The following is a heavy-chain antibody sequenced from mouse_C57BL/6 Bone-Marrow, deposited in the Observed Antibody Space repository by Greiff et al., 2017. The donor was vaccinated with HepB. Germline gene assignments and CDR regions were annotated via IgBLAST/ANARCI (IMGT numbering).Heavy chain of an antibody. CDR3: ARQVTTVVAPLGFDV. Sequence: EVNLVESGGGLVQPGGSLKLSCAASGFTFSDYYMYWVRQTPEKRLEWVAYISNGGGSTYYPDTVKGRFTISRDNAKNTLYLQMSRLKSEDTAMYYCARQVTTVVAPLGFDVWGTGTTVTVSS. V-gene: IGHV5-12*01. CDR2: ISNGGGST. CDR1: GFTFSDYY. D-gene: IGHD1-1*01. J-gene: IGHJ1*03.